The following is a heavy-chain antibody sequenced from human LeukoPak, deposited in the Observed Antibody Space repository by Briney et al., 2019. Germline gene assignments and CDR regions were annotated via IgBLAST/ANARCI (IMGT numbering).Heavy chain of an antibody. CDR3: ASPPNEYSSNLYGY. J-gene: IGHJ4*02. CDR2: ISGSGGST. D-gene: IGHD6-13*01. Sequence: GGSLRLSCAASGFTFSSYAMSWVRQAPGKGLEWVSAISGSGGSTYYADSVKGRFTISRDNSKNTLYLQMNSLRAEDTAVYYGASPPNEYSSNLYGYWGEGTLVTVSS. V-gene: IGHV3-23*01. CDR1: GFTFSSYA.